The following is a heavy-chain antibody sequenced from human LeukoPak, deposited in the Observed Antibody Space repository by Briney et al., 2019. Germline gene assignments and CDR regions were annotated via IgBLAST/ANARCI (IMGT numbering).Heavy chain of an antibody. CDR3: ARQRGGWTYDS. CDR2: INAGGSYT. D-gene: IGHD6-19*01. CDR1: GFTFSTYA. J-gene: IGHJ4*02. V-gene: IGHV3-23*01. Sequence: PGGSLRLSCAVSGFTFSTYAMSWVRQAPGKGLEWVSSINAGGSYTYYADSVKDRFTISRDNSKNTLDLQMSSLRAEDTAVYYCARQRGGWTYDSWGQGTLVTVSS.